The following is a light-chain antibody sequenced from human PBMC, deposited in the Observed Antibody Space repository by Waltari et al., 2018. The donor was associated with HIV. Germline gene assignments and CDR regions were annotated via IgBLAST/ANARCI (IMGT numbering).Light chain of an antibody. CDR1: ALPKQH. J-gene: IGLJ3*02. CDR2: KDT. V-gene: IGLV3-25*03. Sequence: SYELTQPPSVSVSPGQTATITCSGDALPKQHAFWYQQRPGQAPLLLIYKDTERPSGIPERFSGPPSGATVTLTISGGQAEDEADYYCQSADSGGFHWVFGGGTKLTVL. CDR3: QSADSGGFHWV.